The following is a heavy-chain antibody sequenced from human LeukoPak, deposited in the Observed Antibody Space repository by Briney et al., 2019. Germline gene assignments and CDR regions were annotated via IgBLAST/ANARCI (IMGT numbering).Heavy chain of an antibody. CDR1: GYTFTSYD. D-gene: IGHD6-13*01. CDR3: ATDLLAAAGSVS. J-gene: IGHJ4*02. CDR2: MNPNSGNT. V-gene: IGHV1-8*03. Sequence: ASVKVSCKASGYTFTSYDINWVRQATGQGREWMGWMNPNSGNTGYAQKFQGRVTITRNTSISTAYMELSSLRSEDTAVYYCATDLLAAAGSVSWGQGTLVTVSS.